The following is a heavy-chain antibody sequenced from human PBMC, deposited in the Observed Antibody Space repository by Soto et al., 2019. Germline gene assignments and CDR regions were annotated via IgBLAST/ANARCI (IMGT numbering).Heavy chain of an antibody. CDR1: GFIFRHYA. J-gene: IGHJ4*02. CDR3: ARYRGDGSGSYYFTY. CDR2: MSYDGTNK. Sequence: QVQLVESGGGVVQPGRSLRLSCEASGFIFRHYAMHWVRQAPGKGLEWVAVMSYDGTNKYGDSVKGRFTISRDNSKNMVYLQVNSLRPEDTAVYYCARYRGDGSGSYYFTYWGQGTLVTVSS. D-gene: IGHD3-10*01. V-gene: IGHV3-30-3*01.